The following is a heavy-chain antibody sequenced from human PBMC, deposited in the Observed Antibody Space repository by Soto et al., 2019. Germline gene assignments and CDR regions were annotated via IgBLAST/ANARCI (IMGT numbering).Heavy chain of an antibody. J-gene: IGHJ6*02. CDR3: ARERFFFAGYYYGMDV. CDR1: GGSFSGYY. Sequence: SETLSLTCAVYGGSFSGYYWSWIRQPPGKGLEWIGEINHSGSTNYNPSLKSRVAISVDTSKNQFSLKLSSVTAADTAVYYCARERFFFAGYYYGMDVWGQGTTVTVSS. D-gene: IGHD3-3*01. V-gene: IGHV4-34*01. CDR2: INHSGST.